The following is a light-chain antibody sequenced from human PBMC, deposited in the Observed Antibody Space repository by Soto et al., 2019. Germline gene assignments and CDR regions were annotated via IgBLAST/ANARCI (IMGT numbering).Light chain of an antibody. CDR3: QRLKHYPLS. CDR2: AAS. CDR1: QDISSY. J-gene: IGKJ4*01. V-gene: IGKV1-9*01. Sequence: DIQLTQSPSFLSASVGDRVTITCRTSQDISSYLAWYQQKPGKAPQLLISAASTLQSGVPSRFSGSGSGTECTLTISSFQSGDFVTYYSQRLKHYPLSFGGGTNVEI.